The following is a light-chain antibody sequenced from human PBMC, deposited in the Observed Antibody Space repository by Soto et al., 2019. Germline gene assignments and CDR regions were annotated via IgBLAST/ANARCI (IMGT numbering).Light chain of an antibody. J-gene: IGLJ1*01. CDR1: SSDVGSYNS. V-gene: IGLV2-23*01. Sequence: QSVLTPPASVSGSPGQSIAISCTGTSSDVGSYNSVSWYQQHPGKAPKLMIYEGSKRPSGVSDRFSGSKSGNTASLTISGLQAEDEADYYCCSYAGNPYVFGTGTKVIVL. CDR2: EGS. CDR3: CSYAGNPYV.